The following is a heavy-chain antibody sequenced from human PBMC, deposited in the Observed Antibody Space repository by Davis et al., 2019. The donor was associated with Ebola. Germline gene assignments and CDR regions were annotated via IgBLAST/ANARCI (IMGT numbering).Heavy chain of an antibody. CDR2: IKQDGSEK. CDR3: ARDRHSGSYPLGWFDP. V-gene: IGHV3-7*03. J-gene: IGHJ5*02. Sequence: PGGSLRLSCAASGFTFSSYWMSWVRQAPGKGLEWVANIKQDGSEKYYVDSVKGRFTISRDNAKNSLYLQMNSLRAEDTAVYYCARDRHSGSYPLGWFDPWGQGTLVTVSS. D-gene: IGHD1-26*01. CDR1: GFTFSSYW.